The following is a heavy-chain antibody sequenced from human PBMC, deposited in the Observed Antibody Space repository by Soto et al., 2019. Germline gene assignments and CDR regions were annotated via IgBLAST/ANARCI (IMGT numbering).Heavy chain of an antibody. Sequence: GGSLSLSCAASGFTFSSYAMSWVRQPPGKGLEWVSAISGSGGSTYYADSAKSRFTISRDNSKNKLYLQKNSLRAEDSAVYYCVKEPSIAARPTNWGQGTPVTVSS. CDR2: ISGSGGST. V-gene: IGHV3-23*01. J-gene: IGHJ1*01. CDR3: VKEPSIAARPTN. CDR1: GFTFSSYA. D-gene: IGHD6-6*01.